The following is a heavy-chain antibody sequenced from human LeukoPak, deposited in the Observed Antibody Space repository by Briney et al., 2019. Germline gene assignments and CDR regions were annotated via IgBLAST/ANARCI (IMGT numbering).Heavy chain of an antibody. CDR2: IRYDGTNK. J-gene: IGHJ3*02. CDR1: GFTFSSYG. D-gene: IGHD3-10*01. Sequence: GGSLRLSCAASGFTFSSYGMHWVRQAPGKGLEWVAFIRYDGTNKYYADSVKGRFTISRDNSKNTLYLQMNSLRAEDTAVYYCAKGTSGSYRADAFDIRGQGTMVTVSS. V-gene: IGHV3-30*02. CDR3: AKGTSGSYRADAFDI.